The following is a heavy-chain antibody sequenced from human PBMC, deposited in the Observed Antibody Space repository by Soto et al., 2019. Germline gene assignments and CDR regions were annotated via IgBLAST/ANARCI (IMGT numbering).Heavy chain of an antibody. Sequence: GGSLRLSCAASGFTFSSSSMNWVRQAPGKGLEWLSYITTGSRTIYYADSVKGRFTISRDNVDHSLYLQMNSLRAEDTAVYYCAKSGSFFDYWGQGTLVTVS. J-gene: IGHJ4*02. CDR3: AKSGSFFDY. V-gene: IGHV3-48*01. D-gene: IGHD1-26*01. CDR1: GFTFSSSS. CDR2: ITTGSRTI.